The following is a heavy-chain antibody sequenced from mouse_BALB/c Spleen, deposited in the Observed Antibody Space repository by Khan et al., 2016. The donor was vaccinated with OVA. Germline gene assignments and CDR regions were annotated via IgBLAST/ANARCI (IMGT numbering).Heavy chain of an antibody. V-gene: IGHV3-2*02. CDR3: ARIYGGDFDY. CDR1: GYSITTDYA. J-gene: IGHJ2*01. D-gene: IGHD1-1*01. CDR2: ISYSGNT. Sequence: VQLKESGPGLVKPSQSLSLTCTVTGYSITTDYARNWIRQFPGSKLEWMGHISYSGNTKYNPSLKSRISITRDTSKNQFFLQLKSVTTEDTARYYCARIYGGDFDYWGQGTTLTVTS.